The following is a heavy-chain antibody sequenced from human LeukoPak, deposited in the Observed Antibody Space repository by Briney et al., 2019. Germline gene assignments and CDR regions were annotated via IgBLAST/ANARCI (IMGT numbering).Heavy chain of an antibody. CDR3: ARGRRYLRQPCYCYVWFDP. CDR2: MNPNSGNT. CDR1: GYTFTSYD. J-gene: IGHJ5*02. Sequence: GASVKVSCKASGYTFTSYDINWVRQATGQGLEWMGWMNPNSGNTGYAQKFQGRVTMTRNTSISTAYMELSSLRSEDTAVYYCARGRRYLRQPCYCYVWFDPWGQGTLVTVSS. D-gene: IGHD3-16*02. V-gene: IGHV1-8*01.